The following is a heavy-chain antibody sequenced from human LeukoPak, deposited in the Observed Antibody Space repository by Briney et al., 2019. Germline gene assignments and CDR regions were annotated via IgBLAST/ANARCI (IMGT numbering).Heavy chain of an antibody. V-gene: IGHV3-23*01. Sequence: GGSLRLSCAASGFTFSSYGMHWVRQAPGKGLEWVSAISGSGGSTYYADSVKGRFTISRDNSKNTLYLQMNSLRAEDTAVYYCAKKRSLDSSGWPLDYWGQGTLVTVSS. J-gene: IGHJ4*02. CDR1: GFTFSSYG. CDR2: ISGSGGST. D-gene: IGHD6-19*01. CDR3: AKKRSLDSSGWPLDY.